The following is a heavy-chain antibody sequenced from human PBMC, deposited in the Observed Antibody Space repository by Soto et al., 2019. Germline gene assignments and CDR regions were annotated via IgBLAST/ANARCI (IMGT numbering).Heavy chain of an antibody. J-gene: IGHJ6*02. CDR2: ISGYNGDT. D-gene: IGHD3-3*02. CDR1: GYTFTRYG. CDR3: ARFNIFGADISPPYYDGLDV. Sequence: QVQLVQSGGEVKKPGASVKVSCKASGYTFTRYGISWVRQAPGQGPEWMGWISGYNGDTNYAQKFQGRVTMTTDRSTGTAYMEVESLRSDDTAVYYCARFNIFGADISPPYYDGLDVWGQGTTVTVSS. V-gene: IGHV1-18*01.